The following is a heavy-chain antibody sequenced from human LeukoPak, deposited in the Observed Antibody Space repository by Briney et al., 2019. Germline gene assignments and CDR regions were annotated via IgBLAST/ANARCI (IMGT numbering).Heavy chain of an antibody. J-gene: IGHJ5*02. Sequence: ASVKVSCKASGHTFTSYYMHWVRQAPGQGLEWMGIINPSGGSTSYAQKFQGRVTMTRDMSTSTVYMELSGLRSEDTAVYYCARSGVRISNWFDPWGQGTLVTVSS. D-gene: IGHD7-27*01. CDR2: INPSGGST. CDR1: GHTFTSYY. V-gene: IGHV1-46*01. CDR3: ARSGVRISNWFDP.